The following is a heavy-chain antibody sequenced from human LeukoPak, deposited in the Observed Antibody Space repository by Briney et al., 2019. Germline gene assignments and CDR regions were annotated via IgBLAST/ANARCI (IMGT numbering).Heavy chain of an antibody. CDR3: ARDPESSSFDL. V-gene: IGHV3-7*01. D-gene: IGHD6-13*01. Sequence: GGSLRLSCAASGFSFSTYWMSWVRQTPEKGLEFVANIDQGGSVRNYMDSLKGRRTISRDNAKKSLYLEINSLRADDTAVYYCARDPESSSFDLWGRGALVTVSS. CDR1: GFSFSTYW. CDR2: IDQGGSVR. J-gene: IGHJ4*02.